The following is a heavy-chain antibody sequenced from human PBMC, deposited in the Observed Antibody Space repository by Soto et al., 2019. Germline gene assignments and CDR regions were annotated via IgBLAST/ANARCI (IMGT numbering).Heavy chain of an antibody. J-gene: IGHJ3*02. CDR3: ARGINYYDSGDDAFDI. CDR1: GYTVTSYD. V-gene: IGHV1-8*01. Sequence: QVQLVQSGAEVKKPGASVKVSCKASGYTVTSYDINWVRQATGQGLEWMGWMNPNSGNTGYAQKFQGRVTMTRNTSISIAYMELSSLRSEDTAVYYCARGINYYDSGDDAFDIWGQGTMVTVSS. D-gene: IGHD3-10*01. CDR2: MNPNSGNT.